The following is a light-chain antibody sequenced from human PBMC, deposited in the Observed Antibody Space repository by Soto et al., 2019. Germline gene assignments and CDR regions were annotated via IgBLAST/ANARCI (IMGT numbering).Light chain of an antibody. V-gene: IGLV1-44*01. CDR2: SNN. CDR1: SSNIGSNT. Sequence: QLVLTQPPSASGTPGQRVTISCSGSSSNIGSNTVNWYQQLPGTAPKLLIYSNNQRPSGVPDRFSGSKSGTSASLAISGLQSEDEADYYCAAWDDSLNGFYVFGTGTKLNVL. CDR3: AAWDDSLNGFYV. J-gene: IGLJ1*01.